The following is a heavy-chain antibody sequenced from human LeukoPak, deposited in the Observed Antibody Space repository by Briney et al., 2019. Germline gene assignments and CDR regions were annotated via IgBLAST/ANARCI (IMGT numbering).Heavy chain of an antibody. CDR2: IYTSGST. V-gene: IGHV4-4*07. Sequence: SETLSLTCAVSGGSISSYYWSWIRQPAGKGLEWIGRIYTSGSTNYNPSLKSRVAMSVDTSKNQFSLKLSSVTAADTAVYYCARDRAGGYCSSTSCYPVDYYYYYMDVWGKGTTVTVSS. J-gene: IGHJ6*03. CDR3: ARDRAGGYCSSTSCYPVDYYYYYMDV. CDR1: GGSISSYY. D-gene: IGHD2-2*01.